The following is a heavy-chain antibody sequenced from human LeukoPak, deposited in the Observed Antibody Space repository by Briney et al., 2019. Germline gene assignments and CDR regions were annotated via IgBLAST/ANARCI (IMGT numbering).Heavy chain of an antibody. Sequence: SETLSLTCTVSSDSMKGYYWSWIRQPAGRGLEWIGRIYTTGSTNYNPSPKSRVSMSVDKFKNQFSLKLSSVTAADTAVYYCARVVTPYWYLDLWGRGTLVSVSS. CDR2: IYTTGST. CDR1: SDSMKGYY. V-gene: IGHV4-4*07. D-gene: IGHD4-23*01. CDR3: ARVVTPYWYLDL. J-gene: IGHJ2*01.